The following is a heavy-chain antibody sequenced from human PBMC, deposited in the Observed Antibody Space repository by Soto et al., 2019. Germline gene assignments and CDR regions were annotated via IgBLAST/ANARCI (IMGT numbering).Heavy chain of an antibody. CDR3: TGEVASGY. CDR2: ISRDGGTK. J-gene: IGHJ4*02. D-gene: IGHD2-8*02. CDR1: GFTVSTYG. V-gene: IGHV3-30*03. Sequence: QVPLVESGGGVVQPGRSLRLSCAVSGFTVSTYGMHWVRQAPGKGLEWVAVISRDGGTKYYADSVKGRFTISRDNSRNKLFLDMNSLRGDDMAVYYCTGEVASGYWGQGTLVTVSS.